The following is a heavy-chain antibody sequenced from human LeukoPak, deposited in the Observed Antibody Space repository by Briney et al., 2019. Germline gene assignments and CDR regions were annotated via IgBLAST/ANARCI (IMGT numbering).Heavy chain of an antibody. CDR3: ARSGWSDAFDI. V-gene: IGHV4-59*01. D-gene: IGHD2-15*01. J-gene: IGHJ3*02. CDR2: IYYSGST. CDR1: GGSISSYY. Sequence: PSETLSLTRTVSGGSISSYYWSWIRQPPGKGLEWIGYIYYSGSTNYNPSLRSRVTISVDTSKNQFSLKLSSVTAADTAVYYCARSGWSDAFDIWGQGTMVTVPS.